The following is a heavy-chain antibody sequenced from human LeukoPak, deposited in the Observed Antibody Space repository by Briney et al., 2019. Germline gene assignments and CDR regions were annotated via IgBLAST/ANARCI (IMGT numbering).Heavy chain of an antibody. J-gene: IGHJ4*02. CDR1: GGSFSGYY. Sequence: SETLSLTCAVYGGSFSGYYWSWIRQPPGKGLEWIGEINHSGSTNYNPSLKSRVTISVDTSKNQFSLKLSSVTAADTAVYYCARGNSSTSCHHFDYRGQGTLVTVSS. D-gene: IGHD2-2*01. CDR3: ARGNSSTSCHHFDY. V-gene: IGHV4-34*01. CDR2: INHSGST.